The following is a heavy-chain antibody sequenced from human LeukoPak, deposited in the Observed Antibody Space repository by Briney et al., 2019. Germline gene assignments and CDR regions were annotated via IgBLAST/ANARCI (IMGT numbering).Heavy chain of an antibody. CDR1: GGSISSYY. CDR3: GTTATHYGANEVIVPEYFFH. D-gene: IGHD4-23*01. V-gene: IGHV4-59*01. CDR2: ISYSGNT. Sequence: SETLSLTCTVSGGSISSYYWSWIRQPPGKGLEWIGYISYSGNTNYYPSLKSRVTISVATSKNQLSLKLSSVTAADTAVYYCGTTATHYGANEVIVPEYFFHWGQGTLVTVSS. J-gene: IGHJ1*01.